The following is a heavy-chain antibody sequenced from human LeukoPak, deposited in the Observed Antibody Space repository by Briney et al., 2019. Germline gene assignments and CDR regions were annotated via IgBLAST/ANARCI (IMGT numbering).Heavy chain of an antibody. CDR1: GGSISSSSYY. Sequence: SETLSLTCTVSGGSISSSSYYWSWIRQPPGKGLEWTGYIYYTGSTRYNPSLKSRVTISLDTSKNQLSLKLRSVTAADTAVYYCARLNMSWFGSSRNWFDPWGQGTLVTVSS. V-gene: IGHV4-61*05. D-gene: IGHD3-10*01. CDR2: IYYTGST. CDR3: ARLNMSWFGSSRNWFDP. J-gene: IGHJ5*02.